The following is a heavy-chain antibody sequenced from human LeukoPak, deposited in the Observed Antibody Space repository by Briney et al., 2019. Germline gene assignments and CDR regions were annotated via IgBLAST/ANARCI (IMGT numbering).Heavy chain of an antibody. CDR3: ARHAWFDP. CDR2: IFNRGST. Sequence: SETLSLTCIVSSGVISTHHWSWIRQPPGKGLEWIGYIFNRGSTNYNPSLKSRVTISVDTSKNQFSLKLTSVTAADTAVYYCARHAWFDPWGQGTLVTVSS. CDR1: SGVISTHH. V-gene: IGHV4-59*11. J-gene: IGHJ5*02.